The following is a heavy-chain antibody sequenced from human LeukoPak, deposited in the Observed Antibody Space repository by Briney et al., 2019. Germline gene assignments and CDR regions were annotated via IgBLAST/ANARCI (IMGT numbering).Heavy chain of an antibody. D-gene: IGHD3-3*01. J-gene: IGHJ4*02. V-gene: IGHV3-9*01. CDR1: GFTFDDYA. Sequence: PGRSLRLSCAASGFTFDDYAMHWVRQAPGKGLEWVSGISWNSGSIGYADSVKGRFTISRDNAKNSLYLQMNSLRAEDTALYYCAKGIRVDFWSGLDYWGQGTLVTVSS. CDR3: AKGIRVDFWSGLDY. CDR2: ISWNSGSI.